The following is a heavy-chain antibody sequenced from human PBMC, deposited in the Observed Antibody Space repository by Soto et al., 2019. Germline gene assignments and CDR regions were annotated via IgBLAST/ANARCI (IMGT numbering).Heavy chain of an antibody. J-gene: IGHJ5*02. CDR1: GGSLTSPGYS. CDR3: ARNWNYVGMNWFDP. V-gene: IGHV4-30-2*01. D-gene: IGHD3-16*01. Sequence: QLLLEESGSGLVRPSQTLSLTCGVSGGSLTSPGYSWTWIRQTPGQGLEWIGHIYHTGTAYYNPSIKSRVTMSIGTSKNRFCLNLTSVIAADTAIYYCARNWNYVGMNWFDPWGQGTLVTVSS. CDR2: IYHTGTA.